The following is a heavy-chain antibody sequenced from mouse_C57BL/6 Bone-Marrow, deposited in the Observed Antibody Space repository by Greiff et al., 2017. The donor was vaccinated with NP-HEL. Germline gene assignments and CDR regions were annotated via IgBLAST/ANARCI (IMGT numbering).Heavy chain of an antibody. CDR2: ISYSGST. D-gene: IGHD1-1*01. J-gene: IGHJ4*01. CDR3: ARSIYYYGTDAMDY. CDR1: GYSITSDY. Sequence: EVKLVESGPGLAKPSQTLSLTCSVTGYSITSDYWNWIRKFPGNKLEYMGYISYSGSTYYNLSLKSRISITRDTSKNQYYLQLNSVTTEDTATDYCARSIYYYGTDAMDYWGQGTSVTVSS. V-gene: IGHV3-8*01.